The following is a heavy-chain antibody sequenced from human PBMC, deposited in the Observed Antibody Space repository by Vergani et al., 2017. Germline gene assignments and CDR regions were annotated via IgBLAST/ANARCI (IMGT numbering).Heavy chain of an antibody. CDR2: ISGSSSYV. D-gene: IGHD2-8*01. CDR3: ARGLWDCTHIRCSPPSY. J-gene: IGHJ4*02. V-gene: IGHV3-21*01. CDR1: GFTFADFS. Sequence: EVQLVESGGGLVLPGGALRLACSASGFTFADFSMHWVRQAPGKGLEWVASISGSSSYVFYRDSVEGRFTITRDNAKKSVYLQMNSLRAEDTAMYFCARGLWDCTHIRCSPPSYWGQGTQVTVSS.